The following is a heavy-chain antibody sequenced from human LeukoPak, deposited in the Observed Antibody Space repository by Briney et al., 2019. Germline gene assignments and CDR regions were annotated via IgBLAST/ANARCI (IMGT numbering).Heavy chain of an antibody. D-gene: IGHD1-26*01. CDR2: ISSSSSTI. J-gene: IGHJ1*01. CDR1: GFTFSSYS. V-gene: IGHV3-48*01. CDR3: ARGIVGAQGLSEYFQH. Sequence: GGSLRLSCAASGFTFSSYSMNWVRQAPGKGLEWVSYISSSSSTIYYADSVKGRFTISRDSAKNSLYLRMNSLRAEDTAVYYCARGIVGAQGLSEYFQHWGQGTLVTVSS.